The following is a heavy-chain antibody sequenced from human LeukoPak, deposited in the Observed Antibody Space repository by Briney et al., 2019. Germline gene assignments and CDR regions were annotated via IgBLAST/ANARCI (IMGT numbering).Heavy chain of an antibody. CDR3: AKRIGSGTTCYPLDS. CDR2: IIGNGASS. V-gene: IGHV3-23*01. D-gene: IGHD2-2*01. CDR1: GFTFSVAG. J-gene: IGHJ4*02. Sequence: GGSLRLSCAASGFTFSVAGMHWVRQAPGKGLEWVSAIIGNGASSYYVDSVKGRFTISRDNSKNTLYLQMNSLRAEDTGVYYCAKRIGSGTTCYPLDSWGQGTLVTVSS.